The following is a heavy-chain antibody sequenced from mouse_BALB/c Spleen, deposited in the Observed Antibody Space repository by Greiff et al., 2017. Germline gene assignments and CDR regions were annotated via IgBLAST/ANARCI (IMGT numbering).Heavy chain of an antibody. CDR3: ARGYGNFFAY. D-gene: IGHD2-1*01. CDR1: GFTFSSYY. J-gene: IGHJ3*01. Sequence: EVHLVESGGGLVKLGGSLKLSCAASGFTFSSYYMSWVRQTPEKRLELVAAINSNGGSTYYPDTVKGRFTISRDNAKNTLYLQMSSLKSEDTALYYCARGYGNFFAYWGQGTLVTVSA. V-gene: IGHV5-6-2*01. CDR2: INSNGGST.